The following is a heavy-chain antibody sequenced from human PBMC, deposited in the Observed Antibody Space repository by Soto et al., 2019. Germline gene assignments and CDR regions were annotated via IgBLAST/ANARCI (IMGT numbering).Heavy chain of an antibody. CDR3: ARERSVMVYATPTPLVHGMDV. J-gene: IGHJ6*02. D-gene: IGHD2-8*01. Sequence: ASVKVSCKASGYTFTGYYIHWVRQAPGQGLEGMGWINPNSGGTDYAQKFQGWVTMTRDTSISTAYMELSRLRSDDTAVYYCARERSVMVYATPTPLVHGMDVWVQGTKVTVS. CDR2: INPNSGGT. CDR1: GYTFTGYY. V-gene: IGHV1-2*04.